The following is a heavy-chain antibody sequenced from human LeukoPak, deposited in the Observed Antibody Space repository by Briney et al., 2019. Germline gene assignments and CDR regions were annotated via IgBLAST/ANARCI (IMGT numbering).Heavy chain of an antibody. D-gene: IGHD6-19*01. CDR1: GYTFTGYY. V-gene: IGHV1-2*02. J-gene: IGHJ4*02. CDR2: INPNSGGT. Sequence: ASVKVSCKASGYTFTGYYMHWVRQAPGQGLEWMGWINPNSGGTNYAQKFRGRVTMTRDTSISTAYMELSRLRSDDTAVYYCARASIAVAGTWFDYWGQGTLVTVSS. CDR3: ARASIAVAGTWFDY.